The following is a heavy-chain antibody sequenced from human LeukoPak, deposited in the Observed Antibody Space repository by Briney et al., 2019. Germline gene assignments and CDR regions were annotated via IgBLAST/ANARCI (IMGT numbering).Heavy chain of an antibody. CDR3: ARPKRVGAFDI. CDR1: GYTFTSYG. Sequence: SVKVSCKASGYTFTSYGISWVRQAPGQGLEWMGRIIPILGIANYAQKFQGRVTITADKSTSTAYMELSSLRSEDTAVYYCARPKRVGAFDIWGQGTMVTVSS. V-gene: IGHV1-69*04. CDR2: IIPILGIA. J-gene: IGHJ3*02.